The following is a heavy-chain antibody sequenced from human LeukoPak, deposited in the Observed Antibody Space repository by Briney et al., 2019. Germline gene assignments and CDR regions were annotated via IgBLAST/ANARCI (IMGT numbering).Heavy chain of an antibody. V-gene: IGHV4-59*08. CDR1: GGSISSYY. CDR3: AGMYYDVLTGYSYFDY. J-gene: IGHJ4*02. CDR2: IYYSGST. D-gene: IGHD3-9*01. Sequence: PSETLSLTCTVSGGSISSYYWSWIRQPPGKGLEWIGYIYYSGSTNYNPSLKSRVTISVDTSKNQFSPKLSSVTAADTAVYYCAGMYYDVLTGYSYFDYWGQGTLVTVSS.